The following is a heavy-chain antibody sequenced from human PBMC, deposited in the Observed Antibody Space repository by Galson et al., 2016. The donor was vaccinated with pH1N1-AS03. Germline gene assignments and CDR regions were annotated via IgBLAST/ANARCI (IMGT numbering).Heavy chain of an antibody. J-gene: IGHJ3*02. Sequence: PALVKPTQTVTLTCIFSGFSVTTSGLSVGWIRQPPGKALEWLARIDWDDDKYYSASMKSRLSISTDNSKNQVVLTMTNLDPVDTATYYCARMMLRGVITYAVDIWGQGTMVTVSS. V-gene: IGHV2-70*11. CDR1: GFSVTTSGLS. CDR3: ARMMLRGVITYAVDI. D-gene: IGHD3-10*01. CDR2: IDWDDDK.